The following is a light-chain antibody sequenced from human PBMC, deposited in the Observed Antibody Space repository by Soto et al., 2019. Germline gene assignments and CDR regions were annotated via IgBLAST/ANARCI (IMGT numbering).Light chain of an antibody. CDR1: SSNFGSNY. Sequence: QSVLTQPPSASGTPGQRVTISCSGSSSNFGSNYVYCYQQLPGTAPKLLIYRNNQRPSGVPDRFSGSKSGTSASLAFSGLRSEDEADYYCAAWDDSLSGLYVFGTGTKVTVL. V-gene: IGLV1-47*01. J-gene: IGLJ1*01. CDR2: RNN. CDR3: AAWDDSLSGLYV.